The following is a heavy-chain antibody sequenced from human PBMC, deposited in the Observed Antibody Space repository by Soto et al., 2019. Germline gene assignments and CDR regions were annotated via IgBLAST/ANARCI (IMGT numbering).Heavy chain of an antibody. CDR3: ARAGGSGFSMVRGVIIGY. Sequence: EVQLLESGGGLVQPGGSLRLSCAASGFTFSSYAMSWVRQAPGKGLEWVSSTSGSGGSTYYADSVRGRFTISRDNSRTTLYLQMNRLRADHTAVYYCARAGGSGFSMVRGVIIGYWGQGILVTVSS. CDR1: GFTFSSYA. CDR2: TSGSGGST. J-gene: IGHJ4*02. V-gene: IGHV3-23*01. D-gene: IGHD3-10*01.